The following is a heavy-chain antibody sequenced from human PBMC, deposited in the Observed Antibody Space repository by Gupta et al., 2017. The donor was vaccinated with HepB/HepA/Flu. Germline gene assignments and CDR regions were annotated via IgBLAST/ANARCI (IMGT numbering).Heavy chain of an antibody. V-gene: IGHV3-23*01. J-gene: IGHJ4*02. D-gene: IGHD3-16*01. CDR2: IGGSATGEIT. CDR3: TKDGVFDY. Sequence: EVQLLESGGGLVQPGGSLRLSCAAFGFTFSSYVMSWVRQAPGKGLEWVSRIGGSATGEITNYADSVKGRFTISRDNSQNTMYLQMSSLRVEDTAIYYCTKDGVFDYWGQGTLVTVSS. CDR1: GFTFSSYV.